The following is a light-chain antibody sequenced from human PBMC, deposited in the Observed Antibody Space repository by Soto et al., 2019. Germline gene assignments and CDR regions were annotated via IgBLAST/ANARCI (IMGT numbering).Light chain of an antibody. J-gene: IGKJ1*01. V-gene: IGKV1-5*02. CDR1: QRIATW. CDR2: GAS. Sequence: IPLTQSPSSLFASFGDRVKMICRASQRIATWLAWYQHQPGSAPKLLIYGASTLQSGVPSRFSGSGSGAEFTLTIDNLQPEDFATYYCQQYHLYWTFGPGTKVDIK. CDR3: QQYHLYWT.